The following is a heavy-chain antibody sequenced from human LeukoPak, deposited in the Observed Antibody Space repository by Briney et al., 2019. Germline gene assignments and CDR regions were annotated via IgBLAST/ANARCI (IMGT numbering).Heavy chain of an antibody. Sequence: ASVKVSCKASGYTFTGYYIHWVRQAPGQGLEWMGWINPNSGDTNYAQKFQDRVTLSRDTSISTACMEPTNLRSDDTAVYYCARPNGDYHNWFDPWGQGTLVTVSS. V-gene: IGHV1-2*02. CDR3: ARPNGDYHNWFDP. J-gene: IGHJ5*02. D-gene: IGHD4-17*01. CDR2: INPNSGDT. CDR1: GYTFTGYY.